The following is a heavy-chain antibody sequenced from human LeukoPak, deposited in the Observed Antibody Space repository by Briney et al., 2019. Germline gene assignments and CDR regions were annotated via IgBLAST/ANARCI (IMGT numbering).Heavy chain of an antibody. CDR3: AYAGYSSGWKDKTWYFDL. V-gene: IGHV4-39*01. Sequence: SETLSLTCIVSGGSITTSDNYWGWIRQPPGKGLEWIGSIHHSGSTYYNPSLKSRVTISVDTSKNQFSLKLSSVTAADTAVYYCAYAGYSSGWKDKTWYFDLWGRGTLVTVSS. D-gene: IGHD6-19*01. J-gene: IGHJ2*01. CDR1: GGSITTSDNY. CDR2: IHHSGST.